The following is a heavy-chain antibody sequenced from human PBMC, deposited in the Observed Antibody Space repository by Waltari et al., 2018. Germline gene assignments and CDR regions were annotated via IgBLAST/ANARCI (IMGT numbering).Heavy chain of an antibody. CDR2: IIPSLGIA. J-gene: IGHJ5*02. CDR1: GGAFSSYA. CDR3: ARDGRLIPLSPNWFDP. V-gene: IGHV1-69*04. Sequence: QVQLVQSGAEVKKPGSSVKVSCKASGGAFSSYAISWERQAPGQGLEWMGRIIPSLGIANYEQKFQGRGTITADKSTSTAYMELSSLRSEDTAVYYCARDGRLIPLSPNWFDPWGQGTLVTVSS. D-gene: IGHD1-26*01.